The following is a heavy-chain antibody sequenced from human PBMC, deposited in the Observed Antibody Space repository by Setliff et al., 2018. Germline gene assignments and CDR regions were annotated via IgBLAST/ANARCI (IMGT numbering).Heavy chain of an antibody. V-gene: IGHV4-39*01. Sequence: KTSETLSLTCTVSGDSISRSTYYWGWIRQSPGKGLDWFGTVDHSGNTFYNPSLKSRVTISVAPSKNQVSLKLTSVSAADTAVYYCARRDSTGYYGYSFDFWGQGTLVTVSS. CDR2: VDHSGNT. CDR3: ARRDSTGYYGYSFDF. D-gene: IGHD3-22*01. CDR1: GDSISRSTYY. J-gene: IGHJ4*02.